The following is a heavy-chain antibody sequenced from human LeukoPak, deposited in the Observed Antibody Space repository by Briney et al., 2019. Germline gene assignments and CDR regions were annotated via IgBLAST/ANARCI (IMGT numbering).Heavy chain of an antibody. CDR1: GFIFDEYT. Sequence: GGSLRLSCAASGFIFDEYTMHWVRQAPGKGLEWVALISWDAGDSYYADSVRGRFTIPRDNSENSLFLQMNSLGTEDTALYYCARDMWDGYNTYSFDSWGQGTLVIVSS. V-gene: IGHV3-43*01. J-gene: IGHJ4*02. CDR3: ARDMWDGYNTYSFDS. D-gene: IGHD5-24*01. CDR2: ISWDAGDS.